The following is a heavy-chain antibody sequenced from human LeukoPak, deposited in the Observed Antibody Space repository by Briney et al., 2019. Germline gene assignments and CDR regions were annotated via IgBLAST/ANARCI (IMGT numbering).Heavy chain of an antibody. CDR1: GGTFSSYA. CDR2: IIPIFGTA. Sequence: ASVKVSCKASGGTFSSYAISWVRQAPGQGLEWMGGIIPIFGTANYAQKFQGRVTITADESTSTAYMELSSLRSEDTAVYYCARDKRVSSGWYEPDYYYYGMDVWGQGTTVTVSS. CDR3: ARDKRVSSGWYEPDYYYYGMDV. J-gene: IGHJ6*02. D-gene: IGHD6-19*01. V-gene: IGHV1-69*01.